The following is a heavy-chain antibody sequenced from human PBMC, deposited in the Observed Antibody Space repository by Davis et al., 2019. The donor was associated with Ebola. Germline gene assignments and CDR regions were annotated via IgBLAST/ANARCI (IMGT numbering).Heavy chain of an antibody. Sequence: GESLKISCKGSEYIFTAYWIGWVRQMPGKGLEWMAMIHPADSDTRYSPSFQGQLTISADKSINPAYMQWSSLKASDTAMYDCASGASYNDRGDGFNVWGRGTMVTVSS. CDR2: IHPADSDT. V-gene: IGHV5-51*01. D-gene: IGHD5-24*01. CDR1: EYIFTAYW. CDR3: ASGASYNDRGDGFNV. J-gene: IGHJ3*01.